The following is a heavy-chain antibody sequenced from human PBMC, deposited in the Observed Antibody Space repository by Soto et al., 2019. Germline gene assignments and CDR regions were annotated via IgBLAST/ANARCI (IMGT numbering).Heavy chain of an antibody. Sequence: PGGSLRLSCAASGFTVSSNYMSWVRQAPGKGLEWVSVIYSGGSTYYADSVKGRFTISRHNSKNTLYLQMNSLRAEDTAVYYCARLVRYQLSTNAFDIWGQGTMVTVS. D-gene: IGHD2-2*01. CDR1: GFTVSSNY. V-gene: IGHV3-53*04. J-gene: IGHJ3*02. CDR3: ARLVRYQLSTNAFDI. CDR2: IYSGGST.